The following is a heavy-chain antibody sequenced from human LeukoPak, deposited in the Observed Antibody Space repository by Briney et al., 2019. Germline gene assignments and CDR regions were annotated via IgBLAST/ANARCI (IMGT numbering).Heavy chain of an antibody. CDR1: GFTVSSNY. D-gene: IGHD5-18*01. CDR3: AREDTDYYYYGMDV. CDR2: IYSGGST. J-gene: IGHJ6*02. Sequence: PGGFLRLSCAASGFTVSSNYMSWVRQAPGKGLEWVSVIYSGGSTYYADSVKGRFTISRDNSKNTLYLQMNSLRAEDTAVYYCAREDTDYYYYGMDVWGQGTTVTVSS. V-gene: IGHV3-53*01.